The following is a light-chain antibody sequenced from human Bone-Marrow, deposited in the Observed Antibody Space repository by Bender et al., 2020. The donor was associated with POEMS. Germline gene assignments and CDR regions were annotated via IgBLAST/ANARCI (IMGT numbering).Light chain of an antibody. J-gene: IGLJ1*01. V-gene: IGLV2-14*01. CDR1: STNVGTYDY. Sequence: QSALTQPASVSGSPGQSITISCTGSSTNVGTYDYVSWYQQHPGKAPKLVIYEVSQRPSGVPDRFSGSKSGNTASLTISGLQAEDEADYYCTSYTSSSTHVFGSGTKVTVL. CDR2: EVS. CDR3: TSYTSSSTHV.